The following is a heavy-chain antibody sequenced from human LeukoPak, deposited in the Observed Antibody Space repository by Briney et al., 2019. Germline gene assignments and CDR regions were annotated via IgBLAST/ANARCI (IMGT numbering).Heavy chain of an antibody. V-gene: IGHV1-69*13. CDR2: IIPIFGTA. J-gene: IGHJ4*02. CDR1: GGTFSSYA. Sequence: ASVKVSCKASGGTFSSYAISWVRQAPGQGLEWMGGIIPIFGTANYAQKFQGRVTITADESTSTAYMELSSLRSEDTAVYYCARVACSGGSCYSRYYDFDYWGQGTLVTVSS. D-gene: IGHD2-15*01. CDR3: ARVACSGGSCYSRYYDFDY.